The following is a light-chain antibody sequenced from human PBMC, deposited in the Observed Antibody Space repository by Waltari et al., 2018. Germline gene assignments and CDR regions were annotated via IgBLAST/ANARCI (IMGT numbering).Light chain of an antibody. CDR1: EGIATTY. CDR2: ATS. CDR3: QQYGGPPPLT. Sequence: GRASEGIATTYLAWYQHKPGQAPRLLFYATSTRATGIPDRFSASGSGTDFTLTVSRLEPEDFAVYFCQQYGGPPPLTFGGGTKVEIK. J-gene: IGKJ4*01. V-gene: IGKV3-20*01.